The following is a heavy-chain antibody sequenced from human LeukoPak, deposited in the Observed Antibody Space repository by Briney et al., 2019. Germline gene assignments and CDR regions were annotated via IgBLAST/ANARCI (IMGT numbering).Heavy chain of an antibody. J-gene: IGHJ4*02. CDR1: GYTFTSYG. CDR3: ARDLPVTLVRERFDY. V-gene: IGHV1-18*04. Sequence: ASVKVSCKASGYTFTSYGISWVRQAPGHGLEWMVWISAYNGNTNYAQKLQGRVTMTTDTSTSTAYMELRSLRSDDTAVYYCARDLPVTLVRERFDYWGQGTLVTVSS. CDR2: ISAYNGNT. D-gene: IGHD1-1*01.